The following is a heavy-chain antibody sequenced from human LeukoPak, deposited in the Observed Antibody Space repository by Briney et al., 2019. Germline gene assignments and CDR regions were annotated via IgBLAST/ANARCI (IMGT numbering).Heavy chain of an antibody. V-gene: IGHV3-7*01. Sequence: SGGSLRLSCAASGFTFSSYWMSWVRQAAGKGLEWVANIKQDGSEKYYVDSVKGRFTISRDNAKNSLYLQMNSLRAEDTAVYYCARRSPYSSSRIPDYWGQGTLVTVSS. CDR1: GFTFSSYW. CDR2: IKQDGSEK. J-gene: IGHJ4*02. CDR3: ARRSPYSSSRIPDY. D-gene: IGHD6-6*01.